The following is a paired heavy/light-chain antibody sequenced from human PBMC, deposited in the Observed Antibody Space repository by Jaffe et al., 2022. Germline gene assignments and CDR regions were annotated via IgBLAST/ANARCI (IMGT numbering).Heavy chain of an antibody. Sequence: QVQLQESGPGLVKPSGTLSLTCSVSGGSISSTNWWSWIRQPPGKGLEWIGEIYHSGNTNYNPSLKSRVTISVDTSKNQFSLKLTSVTAADTAVYYCARVAPNSPFDYWGQGTLVTVSS. V-gene: IGHV4-4*02. CDR2: IYHSGNT. CDR3: ARVAPNSPFDY. J-gene: IGHJ4*02. CDR1: GGSISSTNW. D-gene: IGHD2-21*01.
Light chain of an antibody. CDR3: QECGTSPPQT. Sequence: EIVVTQSPDTLSLSPGERATLSCRASQSVSPSHLAWYQQKPGQAPRLLIFDTSRRATGIPDRFSGSGSGTDFTLTISRLEPEDFAVYYCQECGTSPPQTFGQGTKVEIK. CDR1: QSVSPSH. CDR2: DTS. J-gene: IGKJ1*01. V-gene: IGKV3-20*01.